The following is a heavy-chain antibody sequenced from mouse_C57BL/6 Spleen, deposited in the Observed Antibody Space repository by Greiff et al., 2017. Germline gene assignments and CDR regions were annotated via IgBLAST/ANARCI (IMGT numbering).Heavy chain of an antibody. J-gene: IGHJ2*01. CDR2: IDTSDSET. V-gene: IGHV1-52*01. D-gene: IGHD1-1*01. CDR3: ARGGEDYYGSSPGYCDG. Sequence: VQLQQPGAELVRPGSSVKLSCKASGYTFPSYWMHWVKQRPIQGLEWIGNIDTSDSETHYNQKFKDKATLTVDKSSSTAYMQLSSLTSEDSAVYYCARGGEDYYGSSPGYCDGWGEGTTLTVAS. CDR1: GYTFPSYW.